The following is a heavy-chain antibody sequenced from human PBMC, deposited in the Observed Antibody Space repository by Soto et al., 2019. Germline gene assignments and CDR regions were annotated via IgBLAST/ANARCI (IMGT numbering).Heavy chain of an antibody. V-gene: IGHV3-33*01. CDR1: GFTFSSYG. CDR3: ARAFDIAAAEHWGYFQH. J-gene: IGHJ1*01. CDR2: IWYDGSNK. Sequence: GWSLRLSCAASGFTFSSYGMHWVRQAPGKGLEWVAVIWYDGSNKYYADSVKGRFTISRDNSKNTLYLQMNSLRAEDTAVYYCARAFDIAAAEHWGYFQHWGQGTLVTVSS. D-gene: IGHD6-13*01.